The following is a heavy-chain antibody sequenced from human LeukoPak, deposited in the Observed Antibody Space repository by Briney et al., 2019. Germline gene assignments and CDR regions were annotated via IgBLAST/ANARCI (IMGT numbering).Heavy chain of an antibody. CDR3: ATGEATGGSYDY. CDR1: GDTFTDYY. D-gene: IGHD5-24*01. Sequence: ASVKVSCKASGDTFTDYYMHWVLQAPGKGLEWMGRVDPEDGEAKYAVKFQGRAILSADTSTDTAYMELSGLTSEDTAVYYCATGEATGGSYDYWGQGTLVTVSS. CDR2: VDPEDGEA. J-gene: IGHJ4*02. V-gene: IGHV1-69-2*01.